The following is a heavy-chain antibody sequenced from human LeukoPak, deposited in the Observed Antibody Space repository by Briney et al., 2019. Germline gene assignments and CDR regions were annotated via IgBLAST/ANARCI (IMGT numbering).Heavy chain of an antibody. D-gene: IGHD1-26*01. CDR2: IYYSGST. CDR1: GGSISSYY. CDR3: ARRLYRSHNNWFDP. V-gene: IGHV4-59*08. J-gene: IGHJ5*02. Sequence: SETLSLTCTVSGGSISSYYWSWIRQPPGKGLEWIGDIYYSGSTNYNPSLKSRVTISVDTSKNQFSLKLSSVTAADTAVYYCARRLYRSHNNWFDPWGQGTLVTVSS.